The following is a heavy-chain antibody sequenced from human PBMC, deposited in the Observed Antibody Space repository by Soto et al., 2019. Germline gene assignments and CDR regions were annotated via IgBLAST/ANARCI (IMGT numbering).Heavy chain of an antibody. V-gene: IGHV3-23*01. D-gene: IGHD3-22*01. CDR2: ISGSGGST. CDR3: AKGTYYYDSSGYYSVY. J-gene: IGHJ4*02. CDR1: GFTFSSYA. Sequence: GGSLRLSCAASGFTFSSYAMSWVRQAPGKGLEWVSAISGSGGSTYYADSVKGRFTISRDNSKNTLYLQMNSLRAEDTAVYYCAKGTYYYDSSGYYSVYWGQGTLVTVSS.